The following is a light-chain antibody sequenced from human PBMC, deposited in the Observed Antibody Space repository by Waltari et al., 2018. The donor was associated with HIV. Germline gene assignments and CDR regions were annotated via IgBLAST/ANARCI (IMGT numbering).Light chain of an antibody. V-gene: IGLV1-44*01. J-gene: IGLJ2*01. Sequence: QSVLTQPPSASGTPGQRVTISCSGSSSNIGSNTVNWYQQLPGTAPKLLIYSNYQRPSGVPDRFAGSKSGTSASLAISGHQSEDEADYYWAAWDDSLNGVVFGGGTTLTVL. CDR2: SNY. CDR3: AAWDDSLNGVV. CDR1: SSNIGSNT.